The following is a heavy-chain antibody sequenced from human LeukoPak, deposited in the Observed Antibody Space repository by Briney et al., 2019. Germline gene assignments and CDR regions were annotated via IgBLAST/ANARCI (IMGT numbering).Heavy chain of an antibody. J-gene: IGHJ4*02. CDR3: ARPPRIAVAGTWSDY. Sequence: GGSLRLSCAASGFIFSTYAMHWVRQAPGKGLEYVSAITNNGGIAYYANSVKGRFTISRDNSKNTLYLQMNSLRAEDTAVYYCARPPRIAVAGTWSDYWGQGTLVTASS. D-gene: IGHD6-19*01. CDR2: ITNNGGIA. V-gene: IGHV3-64*01. CDR1: GFIFSTYA.